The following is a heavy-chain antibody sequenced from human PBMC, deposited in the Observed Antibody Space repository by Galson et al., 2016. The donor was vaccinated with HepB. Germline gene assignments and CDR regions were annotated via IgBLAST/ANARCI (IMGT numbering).Heavy chain of an antibody. D-gene: IGHD2/OR15-2a*01. CDR2: IQKPGSN. CDR1: SGSVSSGGYY. CDR3: ARDEGFYNGMDV. J-gene: IGHJ6*02. V-gene: IGHV4-61*08. Sequence: SETLSLTCTVSSGSVSSGGYYWSWVRQSPGKGLEWIGYIQKPGSNNYNPSLKGRVTISIDRSKNQFFLELTSVTAADTAVYYCARDEGFYNGMDVWGQGTTVTVSS.